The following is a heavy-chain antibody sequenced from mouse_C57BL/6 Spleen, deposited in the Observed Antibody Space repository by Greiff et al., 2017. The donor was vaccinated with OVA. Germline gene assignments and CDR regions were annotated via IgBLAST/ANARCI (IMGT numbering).Heavy chain of an antibody. V-gene: IGHV8-8*01. CDR3: CGIRDYYGRSALAY. Sequence: QVTLQVSGPGILQPSQSLSLTCSFSGFSLSTFGMGVGWIRQPSGKGLEWLAHIWWDDAKYYNPALRSRHTIPNDTSKNRVFLKIANVDTADTATYYCCGIRDYYGRSALAYWGQGTTLTVSS. CDR2: IWWDDAK. CDR1: GFSLSTFGMG. D-gene: IGHD1-1*01. J-gene: IGHJ2*01.